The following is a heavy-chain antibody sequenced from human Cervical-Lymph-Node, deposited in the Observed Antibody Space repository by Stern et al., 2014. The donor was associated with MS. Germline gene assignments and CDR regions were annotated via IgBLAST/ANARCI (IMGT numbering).Heavy chain of an antibody. CDR2: IYYSGST. J-gene: IGHJ4*02. Sequence: QLQLQESGPGLVKPSETLSLTCTVSGGSISSYYWSWIRQPPGKGLEWIGYIYYSGSTNYNPSLKSRVTISVDTSKNQFSLKLSSVTAADTAVYYCARVPPYDSSGLHFDYWGQGTLVTVSS. CDR3: ARVPPYDSSGLHFDY. D-gene: IGHD3-22*01. V-gene: IGHV4-59*01. CDR1: GGSISSYY.